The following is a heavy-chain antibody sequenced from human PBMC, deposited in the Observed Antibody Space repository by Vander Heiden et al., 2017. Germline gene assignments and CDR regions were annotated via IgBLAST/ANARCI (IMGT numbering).Heavy chain of an antibody. CDR3: ASGVHPLDQFTSGWFCDF. V-gene: IGHV4-39*01. D-gene: IGHD6-19*01. J-gene: IGHJ4*02. Sequence: QLQLQESGPGLATPSESLSLACSVSGASITSSSFYWGWIRQSPGKGLEWIGHMYYSGSTYYNPSLNSRATISIDTSRNQFSLRLTSVTAADTAVYYCASGVHPLDQFTSGWFCDFWGQGQLGIVSS. CDR2: MYYSGST. CDR1: GASITSSSFY.